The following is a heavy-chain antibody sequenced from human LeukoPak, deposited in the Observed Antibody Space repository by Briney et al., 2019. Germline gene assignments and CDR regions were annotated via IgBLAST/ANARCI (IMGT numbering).Heavy chain of an antibody. CDR1: GDSISYFY. D-gene: IGHD3-16*01. J-gene: IGHJ4*02. Sequence: SETLSLTCSVSGDSISYFYWSWIRQAAGKGLEWIGRVSSSGSIDYNASLKSRVTMSVDTSKNQLSLKVISVTAADTAVYYCARDFDDYVDPGYFDYWGQGTLVTVSS. CDR2: VSSSGSI. CDR3: ARDFDDYVDPGYFDY. V-gene: IGHV4-4*07.